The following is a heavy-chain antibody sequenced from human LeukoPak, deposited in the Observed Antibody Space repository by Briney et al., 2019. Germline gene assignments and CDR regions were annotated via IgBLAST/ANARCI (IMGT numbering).Heavy chain of an antibody. CDR1: GFTFSYT. CDR3: AREELGSSLGFDP. V-gene: IGHV3-30-3*01. Sequence: GGSLRLSCAASGFTFSYTIHWVRQPPGKGLEWVAVISFDGSNKCYADSVKGRFTISRDNSKNTLYLQMNSLRAEDTAVYYCAREELGSSLGFDPWGQGTLVTVSS. CDR2: ISFDGSNK. J-gene: IGHJ5*02. D-gene: IGHD3-16*01.